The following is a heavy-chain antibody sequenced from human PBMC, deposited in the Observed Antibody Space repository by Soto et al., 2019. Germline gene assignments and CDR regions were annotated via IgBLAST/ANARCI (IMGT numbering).Heavy chain of an antibody. J-gene: IGHJ5*02. CDR1: GYTFTSYA. V-gene: IGHV1-3*01. CDR3: ARGSSWYSSNWFDP. CDR2: INAGNGNT. Sequence: SVKVSCKASGYTFTSYALHWVRQAPGQRLEWMGWINAGNGNTKYSQKFQGRVTITRDTSASTAYMELSSLRSEDTAVYYCARGSSWYSSNWFDPWAQGTLVTVSS. D-gene: IGHD6-13*01.